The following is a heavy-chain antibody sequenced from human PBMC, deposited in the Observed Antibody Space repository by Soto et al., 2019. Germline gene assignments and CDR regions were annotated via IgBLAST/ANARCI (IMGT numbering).Heavy chain of an antibody. V-gene: IGHV1-69*13. CDR2: IIPIFGTA. Sequence: ASVKVSCKASGGTFSSYAISWVRQAPGQGLEWMGGIIPIFGTANYAQKFQGRVTITADESTSTAYMELSSLRSEDTAVYYCARAGGDYGYFDYRGEGTLVTVSS. CDR3: ARAGGDYGYFDY. CDR1: GGTFSSYA. J-gene: IGHJ4*02. D-gene: IGHD4-17*01.